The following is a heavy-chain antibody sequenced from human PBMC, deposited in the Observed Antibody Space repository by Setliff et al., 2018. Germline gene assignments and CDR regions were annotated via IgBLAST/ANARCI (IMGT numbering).Heavy chain of an antibody. J-gene: IGHJ6*02. CDR2: ITSSGSTI. D-gene: IGHD6-13*01. V-gene: IGHV3-11*04. CDR1: GFTFSDYY. Sequence: GGSLRLSCAASGFTFSDYYMSWIRQAPGKGLECISYITSSGSTIYYADSVKGRFTISRDNAKNSLYLQMSSLGAEDTAVYYCAREVWRSSWEKNYYYYGMDVWGQGTTVTVSS. CDR3: AREVWRSSWEKNYYYYGMDV.